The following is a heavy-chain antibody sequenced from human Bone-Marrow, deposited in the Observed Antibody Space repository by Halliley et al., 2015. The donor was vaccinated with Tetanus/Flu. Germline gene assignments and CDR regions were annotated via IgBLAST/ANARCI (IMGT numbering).Heavy chain of an antibody. V-gene: IGHV3-48*03. D-gene: IGHD3-22*01. CDR1: GFSFNTFG. CDR2: ISYTASSI. J-gene: IGHJ4*01. Sequence: RLSCAASGFSFNTFGMNWIRQAPGKGLEWVSYISYTASSIYYADSVKGRFTISRDNAKTSLYLQMNSLRAEDTAVYYCARDSGYYAADYWGLGTLVTVSS. CDR3: ARDSGYYAADY.